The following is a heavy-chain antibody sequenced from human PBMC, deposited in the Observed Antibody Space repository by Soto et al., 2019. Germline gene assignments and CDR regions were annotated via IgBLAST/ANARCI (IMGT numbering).Heavy chain of an antibody. V-gene: IGHV3-15*01. Sequence: PGLSLRPTCAAWKFTSRNAWLSWACPAPGKGLEWVGRIKSKTVGGTTDYAPPVKGRVTISRDDPKKTLYLQMKSLKIEDTAVYYCTTDTSMWQGVGHDFDPWRKGHLV. CDR3: TTDTSMWQGVGHDFDP. D-gene: IGHD5-18*01. CDR2: IKSKTVGGTT. CDR1: KFTSRNAW. J-gene: IGHJ5*02.